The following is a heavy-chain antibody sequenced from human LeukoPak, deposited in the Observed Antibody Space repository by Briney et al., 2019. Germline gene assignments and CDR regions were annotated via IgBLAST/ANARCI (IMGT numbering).Heavy chain of an antibody. J-gene: IGHJ4*02. V-gene: IGHV4-4*07. Sequence: SETLSLICAVSGGSLSGYYWSWIRQPAGKGLEWIGRMSTSGSTYYNPSVKSRVTLSVDTSKNQFSLKVTSVTAADSAVYYCAREGGVRGLPDYWGQGTLVTVSS. CDR2: MSTSGST. CDR1: GGSLSGYY. D-gene: IGHD3-16*01. CDR3: AREGGVRGLPDY.